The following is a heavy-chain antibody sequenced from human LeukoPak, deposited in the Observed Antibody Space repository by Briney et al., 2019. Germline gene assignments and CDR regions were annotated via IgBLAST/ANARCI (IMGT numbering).Heavy chain of an antibody. CDR2: IYPGDSDT. CDR3: ASLSDYDILTGSDYGMDV. J-gene: IGHJ6*02. Sequence: GESLKISCKGSGYSFTSYWIGWARQMPGKGLEWMGIIYPGDSDTRYSPSFQGQVTISADKSISTAYLQWSSLKASDTAMYYCASLSDYDILTGSDYGMDVWGQGTTVTVSS. D-gene: IGHD3-9*01. CDR1: GYSFTSYW. V-gene: IGHV5-51*01.